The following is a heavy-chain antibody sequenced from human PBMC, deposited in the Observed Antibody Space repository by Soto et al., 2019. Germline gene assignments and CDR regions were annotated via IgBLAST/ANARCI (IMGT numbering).Heavy chain of an antibody. CDR3: AREGPAPYYYYGMDV. CDR1: GYSFTTYG. J-gene: IGHJ6*02. V-gene: IGHV1-18*01. CDR2: ISGYNGNT. Sequence: QVQLVQSGGEVKKPGASVKVSCKTSGYSFTTYGISWVRQAPGQGLEWMGWISGYNGNTHDAQKFQGRVSMTTHTSTSTAYMELRSLRSDDTAVYYGAREGPAPYYYYGMDVWGQGTTVTVSS.